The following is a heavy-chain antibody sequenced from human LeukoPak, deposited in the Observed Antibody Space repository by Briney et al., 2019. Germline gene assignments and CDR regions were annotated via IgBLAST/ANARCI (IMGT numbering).Heavy chain of an antibody. V-gene: IGHV4-4*07. CDR2: IYSSGIT. Sequence: SETLSLTCTVSGGSISSYSCSWIRQPAGKGLEWIGRIYSSGITNYNPSLKSRVTMSLDTSKNQFSLEVSSATAADTAVYYCARGRSGYYDYWGQGTLVTVSS. J-gene: IGHJ4*02. CDR1: GGSISSYS. CDR3: ARGRSGYYDY. D-gene: IGHD3-3*01.